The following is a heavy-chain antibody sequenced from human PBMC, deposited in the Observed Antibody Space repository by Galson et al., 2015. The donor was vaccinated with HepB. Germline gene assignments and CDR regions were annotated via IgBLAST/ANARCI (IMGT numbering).Heavy chain of an antibody. Sequence: ETLSLTCTVSAYFINSGYYWGWIRQPPGKGLEWIGSIYHDGSTRYNPSLKSRVTISVDTSKNQFSLRLRSVTAADTAVYYCARGNRGYTSSSQLDYWGQGTLVTVSS. J-gene: IGHJ4*02. CDR2: IYHDGST. CDR3: ARGNRGYTSSSQLDY. CDR1: AYFINSGYY. V-gene: IGHV4-38-2*02. D-gene: IGHD6-6*01.